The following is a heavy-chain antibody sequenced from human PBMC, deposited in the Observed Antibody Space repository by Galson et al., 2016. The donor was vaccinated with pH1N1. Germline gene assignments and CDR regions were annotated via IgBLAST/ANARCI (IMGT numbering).Heavy chain of an antibody. CDR2: IKQDGSVK. CDR3: ARKGLPDV. Sequence: SLRLSCADSGFTFSSYWMSWVRQAPGKGLEWVANIKQDGSVKYYVDSVKGRFTISRDNAKNSLYLQMNSLTGEDTAVYYCARKGLPDVWGQGTTVTVSS. CDR1: GFTFSSYW. J-gene: IGHJ6*02. V-gene: IGHV3-7*01.